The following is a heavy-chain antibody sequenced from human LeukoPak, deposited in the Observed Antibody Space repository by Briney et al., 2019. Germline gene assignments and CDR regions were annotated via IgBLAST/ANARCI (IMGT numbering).Heavy chain of an antibody. V-gene: IGHV1-2*02. Sequence: ASVKVSCKASGYTFSDYFLHWVRQAPGQGLEWMGWINPKSGGTHYAQRFQGRVTMTRDRSITTGYMELRTLTADDTAVYFCGRVKWLQFVDYYYGIGVWGQGTTVTVSS. CDR2: INPKSGGT. CDR1: GYTFSDYF. D-gene: IGHD4-4*01. CDR3: GRVKWLQFVDYYYGIGV. J-gene: IGHJ6*02.